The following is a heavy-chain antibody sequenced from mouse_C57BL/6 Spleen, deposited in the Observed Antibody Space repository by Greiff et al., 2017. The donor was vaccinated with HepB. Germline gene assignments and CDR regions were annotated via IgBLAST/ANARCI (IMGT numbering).Heavy chain of an antibody. V-gene: IGHV1-82*01. CDR3: ARDWEAWFAY. Sequence: QVQLKESGPELVKPGASVKISCKASGYAFSSSWMNWVKQRPGKGLEWIGRIYPGDGDTNYNGKFKGKATLTADKSSSTAYMQLSSLTSEDSAVYFCARDWEAWFAYWGQGTLVTVSA. CDR2: IYPGDGDT. D-gene: IGHD4-1*01. J-gene: IGHJ3*01. CDR1: GYAFSSSW.